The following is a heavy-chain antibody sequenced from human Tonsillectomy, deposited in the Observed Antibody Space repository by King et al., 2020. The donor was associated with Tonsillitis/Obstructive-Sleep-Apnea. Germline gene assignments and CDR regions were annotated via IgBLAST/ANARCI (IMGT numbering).Heavy chain of an antibody. CDR1: GGSISSYY. D-gene: IGHD4-23*01. CDR3: ARTEATVVTHYFDY. CDR2: IYYSWST. J-gene: IGHJ4*02. Sequence: QLQESGPGLAKPSETLSLTCTVSGGSISSYYWSWLRQPPGKGLEWIGYIYYSWSTNYNPSLKSRVTISVDTSKNQFSLKLSSVTAAHTAVYYCARTEATVVTHYFDYWGQGTLVTVSS. V-gene: IGHV4-59*01.